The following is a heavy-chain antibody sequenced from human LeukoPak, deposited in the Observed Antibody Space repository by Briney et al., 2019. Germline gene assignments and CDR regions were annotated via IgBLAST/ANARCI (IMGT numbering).Heavy chain of an antibody. V-gene: IGHV4-34*01. CDR3: ARSHCGGDCYSSRWQILYGYYYYYMDV. CDR2: INHSGSS. D-gene: IGHD2-21*02. Sequence: SETLSLTCAVYGGSFRGFYWTWLRQSPGKGLEWIGEINHSGSSSYNPSLKSRIMISVDMSKNQFSLKVRSVTAADTAVHYCARSHCGGDCYSSRWQILYGYYYYYMDVWGTGTTVTVSS. CDR1: GGSFRGFY. J-gene: IGHJ6*03.